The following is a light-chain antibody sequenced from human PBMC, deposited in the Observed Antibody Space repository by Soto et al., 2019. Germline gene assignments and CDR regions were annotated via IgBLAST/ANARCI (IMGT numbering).Light chain of an antibody. J-gene: IGLJ3*02. CDR3: CSYAGSRV. Sequence: QLVLTQPASVSGSPGQSITISCTGTSSDVGSYNLVSWYQHHPGKAPKLMIYEGSKRPSGVSNRFSGSKSGNTASLTISGLQAEDEADYYCCSYAGSRVFGGGTKLTVL. V-gene: IGLV2-23*01. CDR1: SSDVGSYNL. CDR2: EGS.